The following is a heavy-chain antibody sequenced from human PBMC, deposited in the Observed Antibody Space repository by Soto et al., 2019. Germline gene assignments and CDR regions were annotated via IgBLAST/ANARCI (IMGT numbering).Heavy chain of an antibody. D-gene: IGHD4-17*01. CDR1: GGSFSGYY. J-gene: IGHJ6*03. CDR3: ARGLSVTPYGGYYYYXMDG. CDR2: INHSGST. Sequence: SETLSLTCAVYGGSFSGYYWSWIRQPPGKGLEWIGEINHSGSTNYNPSLKSRVTISVDTSKNQFSLKLSSVTAADTAVYYCARGLSVTPYGGYYYYXMDGWGKGTTVTVSS. V-gene: IGHV4-34*01.